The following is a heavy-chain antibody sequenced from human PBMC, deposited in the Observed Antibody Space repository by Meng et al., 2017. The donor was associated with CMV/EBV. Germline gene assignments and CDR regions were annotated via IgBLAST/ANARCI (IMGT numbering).Heavy chain of an antibody. CDR3: AKVGGYCSSTSCSDY. J-gene: IGHJ4*02. CDR2: ISGSGGST. V-gene: IGHV3-23*01. D-gene: IGHD2-2*01. Sequence: SGFTFGSYAMSWVRQAPGKGLEWVSAISGSGGSTYYADSVKGRFTISRDNSKNTLYLQMNSLRAEDTAVYYCAKVGGYCSSTSCSDYWGQGTLVTVSS. CDR1: GFTFGSYA.